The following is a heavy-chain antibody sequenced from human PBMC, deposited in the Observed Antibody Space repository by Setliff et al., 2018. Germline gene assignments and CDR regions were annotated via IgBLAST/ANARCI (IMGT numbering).Heavy chain of an antibody. J-gene: IGHJ3*02. Sequence: PSETLSLTCTVSGGSTNNYHWTWIRQPAGKGLEWIGRLYPNGNTNYNPSLKRRVNMSADSSKNNLSLRLKYVTAADTAVYYCAREDWNGNAFDTWGPGTMVTVSS. CDR3: AREDWNGNAFDT. D-gene: IGHD1-1*01. CDR1: GGSTNNYH. CDR2: LYPNGNT. V-gene: IGHV4-4*07.